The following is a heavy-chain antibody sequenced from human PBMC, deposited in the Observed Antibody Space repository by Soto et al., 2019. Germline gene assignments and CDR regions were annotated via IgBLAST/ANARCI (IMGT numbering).Heavy chain of an antibody. CDR3: ARARDGYNSDFDY. CDR1: GGTCSSYA. V-gene: IGHV1-69*06. D-gene: IGHD5-12*01. J-gene: IGHJ4*02. Sequence: SVKVSCKASGGTCSSYAISWVRQAPGQGLEWMGGIIPIFGTANYAQKFQGRVTITADKSTSTAYMELSSLRSEDTAVYYCARARDGYNSDFDYWGQGTLVTVSS. CDR2: IIPIFGTA.